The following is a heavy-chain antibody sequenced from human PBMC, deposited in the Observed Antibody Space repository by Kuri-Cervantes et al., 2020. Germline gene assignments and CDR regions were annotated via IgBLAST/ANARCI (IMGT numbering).Heavy chain of an antibody. V-gene: IGHV1-18*01. J-gene: IGHJ6*02. CDR2: ISAYSGGT. D-gene: IGHD5-12*01. CDR1: GYTFTSYG. CDR3: ARNANVDIVATFYYYYYGMDV. Sequence: ASVKVSCKASGYTFTSYGISWVRQAPGQGLEWMGWISAYSGGTNYAQKLQGRVTMTTDTSTSTAYMELRSLRSDDTAVYYCARNANVDIVATFYYYYYGMDVWGQGTTVTVSS.